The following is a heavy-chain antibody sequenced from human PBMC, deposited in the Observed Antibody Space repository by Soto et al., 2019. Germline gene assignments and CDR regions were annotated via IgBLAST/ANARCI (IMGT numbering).Heavy chain of an antibody. V-gene: IGHV1-69*01. Sequence: QVQLVQSGADVKTPGSSVKVSCQASGVTFSSETLGWVRQAPGQGLEWVGGIIPLFGTASYAQKFQGRVTITADESTSTVYMELRSLRSDDTAVYFCATELGENPASPFDAWGQGTLVTVSS. J-gene: IGHJ4*02. CDR2: IIPLFGTA. CDR1: GVTFSSET. CDR3: ATELGENPASPFDA. D-gene: IGHD3-10*01.